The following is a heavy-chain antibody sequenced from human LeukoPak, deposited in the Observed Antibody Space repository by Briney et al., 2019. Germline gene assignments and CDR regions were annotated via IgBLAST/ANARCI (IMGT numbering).Heavy chain of an antibody. CDR3: ARQIHGERKLDWFDP. Sequence: SETLSLTCTVSGGSISSDNYYWGWIRQPPGMALEWVGSIHYSGVTYYNPSLKSRVTISVDTSKNHLSLKLSSVTAADTAVYYCARQIHGERKLDWFDPWGQGTLVTVSS. J-gene: IGHJ5*02. V-gene: IGHV4-39*02. D-gene: IGHD3-10*01. CDR2: IHYSGVT. CDR1: GGSISSDNYY.